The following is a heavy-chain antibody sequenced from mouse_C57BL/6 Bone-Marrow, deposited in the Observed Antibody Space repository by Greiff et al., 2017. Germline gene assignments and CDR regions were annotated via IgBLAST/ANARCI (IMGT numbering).Heavy chain of an antibody. J-gene: IGHJ3*01. CDR3: ARYGYDGAWFAY. D-gene: IGHD2-2*01. Sequence: EVQLVESGGGLVKPGGSLKLSCAASGFTFSSYAMSWVRQTPEKRLEWVATISDGGSYTYYPDNVKGRFTISRDNAKNNLYLQMSHLKSEDTAMYYCARYGYDGAWFAYWGQGTLVTVSA. CDR2: ISDGGSYT. V-gene: IGHV5-4*01. CDR1: GFTFSSYA.